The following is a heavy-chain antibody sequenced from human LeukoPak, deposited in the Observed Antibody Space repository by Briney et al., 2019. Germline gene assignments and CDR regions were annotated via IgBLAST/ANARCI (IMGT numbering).Heavy chain of an antibody. V-gene: IGHV1-8*03. CDR3: ARVTPAAGPSTFDY. D-gene: IGHD6-13*01. CDR2: MNPNSGNT. J-gene: IGHJ4*02. Sequence: ASVNVSCKTSGYTFSTYDINWVRQASGQGLEWMGWMNPNSGNTHYAQKFQGRVTITRNTSISTAYMELSSLRSEDTAVYYCARVTPAAGPSTFDYWGQGTLVTVSS. CDR1: GYTFSTYD.